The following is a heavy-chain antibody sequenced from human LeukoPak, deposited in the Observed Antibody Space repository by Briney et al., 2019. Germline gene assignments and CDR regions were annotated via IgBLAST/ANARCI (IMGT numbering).Heavy chain of an antibody. V-gene: IGHV4-39*07. J-gene: IGHJ4*02. CDR1: GGSISSGSYY. Sequence: PSETLSLTCTVSGGSISSGSYYWGWIRQPPGKGLEWIGSIYYSGSTYYNPSLKNRVTISVDTSKNQFSLKLSSVTAADTAVYYCARDSDSSGWYANFFDYWGQGTLVTVSS. D-gene: IGHD6-19*01. CDR2: IYYSGST. CDR3: ARDSDSSGWYANFFDY.